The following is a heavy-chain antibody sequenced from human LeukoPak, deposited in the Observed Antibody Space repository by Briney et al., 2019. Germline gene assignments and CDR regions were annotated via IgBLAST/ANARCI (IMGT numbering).Heavy chain of an antibody. CDR1: GFTFSSYA. CDR2: ISGSGGST. D-gene: IGHD2-2*01. Sequence: GGSLRLSCAASGFTFSSYAMSWVRQAPGKGPEWVSAISGSGGSTYYADSVKGRFTISRDNSKNTLYLQMNSLRAEDTAVYYCAKGVCSSTSCFYYYYYGMDVWGKGTTVTVSS. J-gene: IGHJ6*04. V-gene: IGHV3-23*01. CDR3: AKGVCSSTSCFYYYYYGMDV.